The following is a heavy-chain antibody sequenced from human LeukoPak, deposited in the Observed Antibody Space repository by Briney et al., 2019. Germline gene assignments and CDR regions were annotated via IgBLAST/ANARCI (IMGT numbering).Heavy chain of an antibody. V-gene: IGHV1-18*01. D-gene: IGHD3-22*01. Sequence: ASVKVSCKAFGGTFSSYAISWVRQAPGQGLEWMGWISAYNGNTNYAQKLQGRVTMTTDTSTSTAYMELRSLRSEDTAVYYCASDVDSSGYSAYFDYWGQGTLVTVSS. CDR3: ASDVDSSGYSAYFDY. J-gene: IGHJ4*02. CDR2: ISAYNGNT. CDR1: GGTFSSYA.